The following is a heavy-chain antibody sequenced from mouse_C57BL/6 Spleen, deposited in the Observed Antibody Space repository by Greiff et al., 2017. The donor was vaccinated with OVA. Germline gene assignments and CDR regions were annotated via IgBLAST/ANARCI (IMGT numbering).Heavy chain of an antibody. CDR3: ARWLYPFYAMDY. CDR2: IHPNSGST. V-gene: IGHV1-64*01. CDR1: GYTFTSYW. Sequence: VQLQQPGAELVKPGASVKLSCKASGYTFTSYWMHWVKQRPGQGLEWIGMIHPNSGSTNYNEKFKSKATLTVDKSSSTAYMQLSSLTSEDSAVYYCARWLYPFYAMDYWGQGTSVTVSS. J-gene: IGHJ4*01. D-gene: IGHD1-2*01.